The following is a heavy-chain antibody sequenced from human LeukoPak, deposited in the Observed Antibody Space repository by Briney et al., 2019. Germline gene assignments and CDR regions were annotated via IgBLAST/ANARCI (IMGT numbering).Heavy chain of an antibody. CDR1: GFTFSSYW. J-gene: IGHJ6*02. D-gene: IGHD3-10*01. CDR3: ATNRGFYGMHV. Sequence: GGSLRLSCAASGFTFSSYWMSWVRQAPGKGLEWAANIKQDGSEKYYVDSVKGRFTISRDNAKNSLYLQMNSLRAEDTAVYYCATNRGFYGMHVWGQGTTVTVSS. V-gene: IGHV3-7*01. CDR2: IKQDGSEK.